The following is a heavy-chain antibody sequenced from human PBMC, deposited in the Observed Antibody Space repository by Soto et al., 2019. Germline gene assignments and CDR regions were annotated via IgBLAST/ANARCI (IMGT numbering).Heavy chain of an antibody. Sequence: EASVKVSCKASGYTLTSYAMHWVRQAPGQRLEWMGWINAGNGNTKYSQKFQGRVTITRDTSASTAYMELSSLRSEDTAVYYCARAALILPFDPWGQGTLVTVSS. V-gene: IGHV1-3*01. J-gene: IGHJ5*02. CDR2: INAGNGNT. CDR3: ARAALILPFDP. D-gene: IGHD2-15*01. CDR1: GYTLTSYA.